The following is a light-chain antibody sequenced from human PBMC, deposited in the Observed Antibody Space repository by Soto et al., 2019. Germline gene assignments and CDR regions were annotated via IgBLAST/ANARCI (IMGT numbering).Light chain of an antibody. CDR1: SSDVGGYNY. CDR2: DVS. Sequence: QSALTQPASVSGSPGQSITISCTGTSSDVGGYNYVSWYQQHPGKAPKLMIYDVSNRPSGVSNRFSGSKSGNTASLTISGLQAYDEADYYCSSYTSSSPLVFGGGTKLTVL. CDR3: SSYTSSSPLV. J-gene: IGLJ2*01. V-gene: IGLV2-14*01.